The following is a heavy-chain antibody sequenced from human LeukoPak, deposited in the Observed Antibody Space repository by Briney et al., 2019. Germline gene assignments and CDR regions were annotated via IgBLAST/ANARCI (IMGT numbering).Heavy chain of an antibody. CDR3: TTQPWQVDY. J-gene: IGHJ4*02. D-gene: IGHD6-19*01. CDR2: IKTKIDGGTT. V-gene: IGHV3-15*01. Sequence: PGGSLRLSCAASGFTFSSFPMSWVRQAPGKGLEWVGRIKTKIDGGTTDYAAPVKGRFTISRDDSKNTLYLQMNSLKTEDTAVYYCTTQPWQVDYWGQGTLVTVSS. CDR1: GFTFSSFP.